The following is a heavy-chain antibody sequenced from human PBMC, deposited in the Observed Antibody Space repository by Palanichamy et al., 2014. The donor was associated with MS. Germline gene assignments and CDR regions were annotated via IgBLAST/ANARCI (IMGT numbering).Heavy chain of an antibody. CDR3: ARGRYYGSGSYSFLAFDI. V-gene: IGHV1-8*01. J-gene: IGHJ3*02. D-gene: IGHD3-10*01. CDR2: MNPNSGNT. Sequence: VQLVQSGAEVKKPGASVKVSCKASGYTFTSYDINWVRQATGQGLEWMGWMNPNSGNTGYAQKFQGRVTMTRSTSISTAYMELSSLRSEDTAVYYCARGRYYGSGSYSFLAFDIWGQGTMVTVSS. CDR1: GYTFTSYD.